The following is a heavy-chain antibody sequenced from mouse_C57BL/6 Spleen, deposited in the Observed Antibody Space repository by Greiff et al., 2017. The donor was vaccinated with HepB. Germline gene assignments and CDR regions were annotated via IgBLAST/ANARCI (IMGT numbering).Heavy chain of an antibody. D-gene: IGHD2-3*01. CDR3: ARRGIYDGYYHFDY. CDR2: IHPNSGRT. V-gene: IGHV1-64*01. CDR1: GYTFTSYW. Sequence: QVQLQQPGAELVKPGASVKLSCKASGYTFTSYWMHWVKQRPGQGLEWIGMIHPNSGRTNYNEKFKSKATLTVDKSSSTAYMQLSSLTSEDSAVYYCARRGIYDGYYHFDYWGQGTTLTVSP. J-gene: IGHJ2*01.